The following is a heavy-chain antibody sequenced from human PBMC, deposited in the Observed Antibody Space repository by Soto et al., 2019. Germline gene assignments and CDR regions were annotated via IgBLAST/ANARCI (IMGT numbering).Heavy chain of an antibody. V-gene: IGHV1-69*12. J-gene: IGHJ6*02. CDR3: ARNNLDIVLVPAAITV. D-gene: IGHD2-2*03. Sequence: QVQLVKSGAEVKKPGSSVKVSCKASGGTFSSYAISWVRQAPGQGLEWMGGIIPIFGTANYAQKFQGRVTITADESTSTAYMELSSLRSEATAVYYCARNNLDIVLVPAAITVWGQGTTVTVSS. CDR1: GGTFSSYA. CDR2: IIPIFGTA.